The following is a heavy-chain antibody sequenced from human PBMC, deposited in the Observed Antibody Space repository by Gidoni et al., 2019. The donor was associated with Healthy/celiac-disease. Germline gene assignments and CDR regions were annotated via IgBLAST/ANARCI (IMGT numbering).Heavy chain of an antibody. D-gene: IGHD4-17*01. Sequence: QVQLQESGPGLVKPSETLSLTCTVSGGSISSYYWSWIRQPPGKGLEWIGYIYYSGSTNYNPSLKSRVTISVDTSKNQFSLKLSSVTAADTAVYYCAVGYGESAFDIWGQGTMVTVSS. CDR3: AVGYGESAFDI. CDR2: IYYSGST. CDR1: GGSISSYY. J-gene: IGHJ3*02. V-gene: IGHV4-59*01.